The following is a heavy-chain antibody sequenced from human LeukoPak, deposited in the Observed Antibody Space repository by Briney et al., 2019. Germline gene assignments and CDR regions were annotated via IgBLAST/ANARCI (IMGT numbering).Heavy chain of an antibody. V-gene: IGHV3-53*01. CDR1: GFTVSSNY. Sequence: GGSLRLSCAASGFTVSSNYMSWVRQAPGKGLEWVSVIYSGGSTYYADSVKGRFTISRDNSKNTLYLQMNSLRAEDTAVYHCARGGIWWPPAPTPFGYWGQGTLVTVSS. J-gene: IGHJ4*02. CDR2: IYSGGST. CDR3: ARGGIWWPPAPTPFGY. D-gene: IGHD5-12*01.